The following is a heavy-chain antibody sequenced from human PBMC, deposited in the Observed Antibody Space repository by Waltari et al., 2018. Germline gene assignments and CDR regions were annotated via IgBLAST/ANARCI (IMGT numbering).Heavy chain of an antibody. CDR1: VGSFSGSS. CDR2: INHSGST. D-gene: IGHD3-22*01. Sequence: QVQLQRWGAGRLKPSETRSLTCPAYVGSFSGSSGPGTRHPPGKGLEWIGEINHSGSTNYTPSLKSRVTISVDTSKNPFSLKLSSVTAADTAVYYCARCFYYYDSKGAFDIWGQGTMVTVSS. V-gene: IGHV4-34*01. CDR3: ARCFYYYDSKGAFDI. J-gene: IGHJ3*02.